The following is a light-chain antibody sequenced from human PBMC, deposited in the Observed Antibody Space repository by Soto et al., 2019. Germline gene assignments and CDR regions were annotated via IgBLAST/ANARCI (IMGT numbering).Light chain of an antibody. CDR1: SSDVGAFNY. CDR2: DVS. V-gene: IGLV2-14*03. Sequence: QSVLTQPASVSGSPGQAITISCSGTSSDVGAFNYVSWYQQHPGKAPKLMIYDVSNRPSGVSNRFSGSKSGNTASLTISGLRAEDEADYYCSSYTTTNTYVFGSGTKVTVL. CDR3: SSYTTTNTYV. J-gene: IGLJ1*01.